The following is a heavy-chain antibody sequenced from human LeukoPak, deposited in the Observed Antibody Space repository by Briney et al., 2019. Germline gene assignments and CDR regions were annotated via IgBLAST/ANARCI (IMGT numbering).Heavy chain of an antibody. CDR3: AREVWGPEY. V-gene: IGHV3-7*01. J-gene: IGHJ4*02. CDR2: IKQDGSDK. CDR1: GFTFTKYW. Sequence: GGSLRLSCAASGFTFTKYWMTWVRKAPGKGLEWVGNIKQDGSDKNYMDSVKGRFTISRDNTKNSVYLQMSSLRAEDTAVYYCAREVWGPEYWGQGTLVTVSS. D-gene: IGHD1-14*01.